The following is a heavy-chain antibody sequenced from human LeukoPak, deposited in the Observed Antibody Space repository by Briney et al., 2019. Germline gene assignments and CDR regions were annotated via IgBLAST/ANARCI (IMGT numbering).Heavy chain of an antibody. J-gene: IGHJ2*01. Sequence: PSETLSLTCTVSGGSISSGGYYWSWIRQHPGKGLEWIGYIYYSGSTYYNPSLKSRVTISVDTSKNQFSLKLSSVTAADAAVYYCARSETTVTKPHGWYFDLWGRGTLVTVSS. CDR1: GGSISSGGYY. CDR3: ARSETTVTKPHGWYFDL. V-gene: IGHV4-31*03. D-gene: IGHD4-17*01. CDR2: IYYSGST.